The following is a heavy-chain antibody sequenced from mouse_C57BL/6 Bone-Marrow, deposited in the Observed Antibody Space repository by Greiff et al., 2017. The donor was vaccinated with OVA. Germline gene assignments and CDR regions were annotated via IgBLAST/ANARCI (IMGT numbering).Heavy chain of an antibody. CDR1: GFTFSSYG. D-gene: IGHD2-1*01. Sequence: EVQLVESGGDLVKPGGSLKLSCAASGFTFSSYGMSWVRQTPDKRLEWVATISSGGSYTYYPDSVKGRFTLSRDNAKNTLYLQMSSLKSEDTAMYYCARDYYGNFGAYWGQGTLVTVSA. CDR2: ISSGGSYT. V-gene: IGHV5-6*01. CDR3: ARDYYGNFGAY. J-gene: IGHJ3*01.